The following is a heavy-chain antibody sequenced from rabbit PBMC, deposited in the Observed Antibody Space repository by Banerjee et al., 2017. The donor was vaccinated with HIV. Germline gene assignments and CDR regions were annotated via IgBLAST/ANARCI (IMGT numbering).Heavy chain of an antibody. CDR1: GFTISSSYY. V-gene: IGHV1S40*01. J-gene: IGHJ4*01. CDR3: ARDYAGSSYYSLVDL. CDR2: IYAGSGSA. D-gene: IGHD8-1*01. Sequence: QSLEESGGGLVQPEGSLALTCKASGFTISSSYYMCWVRQAPGKGLEWIGCIYAGSGSAYYASWVKSRFTISKTSSTTVTLQMTSLTAADTATYFCARDYAGSSYYSLVDLWGPGTLVTVS.